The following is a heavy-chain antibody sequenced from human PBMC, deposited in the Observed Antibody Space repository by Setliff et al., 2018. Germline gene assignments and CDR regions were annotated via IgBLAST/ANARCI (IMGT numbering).Heavy chain of an antibody. CDR2: IYYSGST. CDR3: ARRETYYNFWSGYYAY. Sequence: KTSETLSLTFTVSGGSISSSSYYWGWIRQPPGKGLEWIGSIYYSGSTYYNPSLKSRVTISVDTSKNQFSLKLSSVTAADTAVYYCARRETYYNFWSGYYAYWGQGTLVTVSS. V-gene: IGHV4-39*07. CDR1: GGSISSSSYY. J-gene: IGHJ4*02. D-gene: IGHD3-3*01.